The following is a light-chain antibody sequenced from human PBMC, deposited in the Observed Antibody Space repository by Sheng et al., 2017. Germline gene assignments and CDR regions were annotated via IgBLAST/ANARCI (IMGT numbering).Light chain of an antibody. V-gene: IGKV1-17*03. CDR2: SAS. J-gene: IGKJ4*01. Sequence: DIQMTQSPSALSASVGDRLTITCRASQGTRKSLAWFQHKPGKVPQRLIYSASRLQSGVPSRFSGSGSGAEFTLTISSLQPEDFATYYCLQHKTYPLSFGGGPRWKS. CDR1: QGTRKS. CDR3: LQHKTYPLS.